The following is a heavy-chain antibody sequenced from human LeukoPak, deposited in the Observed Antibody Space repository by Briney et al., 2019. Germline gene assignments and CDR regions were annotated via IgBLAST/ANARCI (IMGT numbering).Heavy chain of an antibody. Sequence: PGGSLRLSCAASGFTVSSNYMSWVRKAPGKGLEWVSVIYSGGSAYYADSVKGRFTISRDNSKNTLYLQMNSLRAEDTAVYYCARTWFGESHNWFDPWGQGTLVTVSS. D-gene: IGHD3-10*01. V-gene: IGHV3-53*01. CDR3: ARTWFGESHNWFDP. J-gene: IGHJ5*02. CDR1: GFTVSSNY. CDR2: IYSGGSA.